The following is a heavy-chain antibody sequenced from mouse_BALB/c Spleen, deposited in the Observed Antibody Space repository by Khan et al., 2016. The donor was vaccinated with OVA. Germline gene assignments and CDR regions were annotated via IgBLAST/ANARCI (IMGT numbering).Heavy chain of an antibody. J-gene: IGHJ3*01. V-gene: IGHV1-26*01. CDR3: ARGYDFFAY. CDR1: GYSFTLYY. D-gene: IGHD2-14*01. CDR2: VNPNTGGS. Sequence: EVQLVESGPDLVKPGASVKISCKASGYSFTLYYMTWVKQSHGKSLEWIGRVNPNTGGSDYNQEFKGKAILTVDKSSNTAYMELHSLTSEGSAVYYCARGYDFFAYWGQGTLVTVSA.